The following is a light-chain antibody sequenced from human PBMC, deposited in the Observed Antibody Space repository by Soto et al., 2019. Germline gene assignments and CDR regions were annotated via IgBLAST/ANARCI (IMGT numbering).Light chain of an antibody. Sequence: QSVLTQPPSLSGAPGQRVTISCTGSSSNIGAGYDVHWYQQLPGTAPKLLIYGNSNRPSGVPDRVSGSKSGTSASLAITGVQAEDEADYYCQAYDSSLSAYVFGTGTKVTVL. CDR2: GNS. V-gene: IGLV1-40*01. CDR3: QAYDSSLSAYV. CDR1: SSNIGAGYD. J-gene: IGLJ1*01.